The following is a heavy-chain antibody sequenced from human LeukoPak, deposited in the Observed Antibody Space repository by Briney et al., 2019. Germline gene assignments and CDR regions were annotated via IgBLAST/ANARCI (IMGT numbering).Heavy chain of an antibody. CDR3: ARGVVPAAIDENMDV. Sequence: PGRSLRLSCAASGFTFSSYGMHWVRQAPGKGLEWVAVIWYDGSNKYYADSVKGRFTISRDNSKNTLYLQMNSLRAEDTAVYYCARGVVPAAIDENMDVWGKGTTVTVSS. J-gene: IGHJ6*03. CDR2: IWYDGSNK. D-gene: IGHD2-2*02. CDR1: GFTFSSYG. V-gene: IGHV3-33*01.